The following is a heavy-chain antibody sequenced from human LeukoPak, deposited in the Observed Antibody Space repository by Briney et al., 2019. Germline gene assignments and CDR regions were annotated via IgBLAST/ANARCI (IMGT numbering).Heavy chain of an antibody. CDR3: ASEAAAGT. V-gene: IGHV3-21*01. CDR1: GFTFSSYS. Sequence: GGSLRLSYAASGFTFSSYSMNWLRQAPGKGLEWVSSISSSSSYIYYADSVKGRFTISRDNAKNSLYLQMNSLRAEDTAVYHCASEAAAGTGGQGTLVTVSS. D-gene: IGHD6-13*01. J-gene: IGHJ4*02. CDR2: ISSSSSYI.